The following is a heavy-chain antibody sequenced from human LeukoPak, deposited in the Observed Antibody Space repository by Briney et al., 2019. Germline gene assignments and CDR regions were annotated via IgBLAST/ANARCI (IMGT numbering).Heavy chain of an antibody. J-gene: IGHJ4*02. D-gene: IGHD3-22*01. CDR2: ITPNSGAT. CDR1: GYTFTDYY. V-gene: IGHV1-2*02. Sequence: ASVKVSCKASGYTFTDYYMHWVRQAPGQGLERMGWITPNSGATKYAQKFRGRVSMTRDTSINTAYMELSRLRSDDTAIYYCARVSRFYYDSSGDFDYWGQGTLVTVSS. CDR3: ARVSRFYYDSSGDFDY.